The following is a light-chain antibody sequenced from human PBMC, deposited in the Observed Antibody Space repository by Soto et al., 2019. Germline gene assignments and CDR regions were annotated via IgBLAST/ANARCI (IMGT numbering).Light chain of an antibody. J-gene: IGKJ5*01. CDR1: QSISSK. Sequence: EIVLTQSPATLSVSPGERVTLSCRASQSISSKLVWYQQRPGQAPRLLIYGASTRATGIPDRFSGSGSETDFTLTISSLESEDFAVYYCQQYDSWRTISFGQGTRLEIK. CDR2: GAS. CDR3: QQYDSWRTIS. V-gene: IGKV3-15*01.